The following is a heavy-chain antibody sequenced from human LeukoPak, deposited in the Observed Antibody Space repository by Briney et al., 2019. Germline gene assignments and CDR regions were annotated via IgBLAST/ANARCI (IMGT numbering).Heavy chain of an antibody. J-gene: IGHJ6*02. CDR1: GFPFSSYA. V-gene: IGHV3-23*01. D-gene: IGHD6-19*01. CDR3: AKQAGSYSYYGVDV. Sequence: GGSLRLSCAASGFPFSSYAMSWVRQAPGKGLEWVSGIIGITGSTNYADSVKGRFTVSRDTSKNTLYLQMNSPRGEDTAVYYCAKQAGSYSYYGVDVWGQGTTVTVSS. CDR2: IIGITGST.